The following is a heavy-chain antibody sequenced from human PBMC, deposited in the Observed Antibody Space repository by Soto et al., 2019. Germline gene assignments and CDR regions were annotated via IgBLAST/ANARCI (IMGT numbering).Heavy chain of an antibody. D-gene: IGHD5-18*01. CDR3: AAEKCCVEHSYPNGMAV. CDR2: IVVGSGNT. V-gene: IGHV1-58*01. Sequence: SVKVSCKASGFTFTSSAVQWVRQARGQRLEWIGWIVVGSGNTNYAQKFQERVTITRDMSTSTAYMELSSLRSEDTAVYYCAAEKCCVEHSYPNGMAVWGQGTTVTVSS. CDR1: GFTFTSSA. J-gene: IGHJ6*02.